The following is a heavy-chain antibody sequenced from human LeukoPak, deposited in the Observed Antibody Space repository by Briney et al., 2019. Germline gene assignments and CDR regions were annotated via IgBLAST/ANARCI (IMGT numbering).Heavy chain of an antibody. CDR1: GYTFTSYG. CDR2: ISAYNGNT. V-gene: IGHV1-18*01. Sequence: ASVKVSCKASGYTFTSYGISWVRQAPGQGLEWMGWISAYNGNTNYAQKLQGRVTMTTDTSTSTAYMELRSLRSDDTAVYYCARDSHSSGWWWFDPWGQGTLVTVSS. J-gene: IGHJ5*02. D-gene: IGHD6-19*01. CDR3: ARDSHSSGWWWFDP.